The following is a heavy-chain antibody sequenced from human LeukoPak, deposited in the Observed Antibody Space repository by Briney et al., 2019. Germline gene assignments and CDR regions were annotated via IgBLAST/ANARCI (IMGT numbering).Heavy chain of an antibody. J-gene: IGHJ4*02. CDR1: GFTFSSYA. Sequence: GGSLRLSCAASGFTFSSYAMSWVRRAPGKGLEWVSAISGSGGSTYYADSVKGRFTISRDNSKNTLYLQMNSLRAEDTAVYYCAKARGVNIVVVPSPFDYWGQGTLVTVSS. D-gene: IGHD2-2*01. CDR3: AKARGVNIVVVPSPFDY. CDR2: ISGSGGST. V-gene: IGHV3-23*01.